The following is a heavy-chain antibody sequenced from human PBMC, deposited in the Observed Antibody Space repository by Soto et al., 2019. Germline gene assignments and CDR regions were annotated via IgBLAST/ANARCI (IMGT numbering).Heavy chain of an antibody. CDR3: ARSRYTSGWWTPPFDY. Sequence: SETLSLTCAVSGGSISSYCWSWIRQPPGKGLEWIGYIYYNGSTNYNPSLKSRVTISVDTSKNQFSLKLTSVTAADTAVYYCARSRYTSGWWTPPFDYWGQGTLVTVSS. D-gene: IGHD6-19*01. CDR2: IYYNGST. V-gene: IGHV4-59*01. J-gene: IGHJ4*02. CDR1: GGSISSYC.